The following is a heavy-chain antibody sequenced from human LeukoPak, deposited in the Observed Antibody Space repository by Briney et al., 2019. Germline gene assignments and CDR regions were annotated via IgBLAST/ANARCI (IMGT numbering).Heavy chain of an antibody. V-gene: IGHV3-21*01. J-gene: IGHJ3*02. CDR1: GFTFNTYT. Sequence: GGSLRLSCAASGFTFNTYTMNWVRQAPGKGLEWVSSISSGTSYIYYADSVKGRFTISRDNAKNSLYLQMNSLRAEDTAVYYCARDPTFSWETAFDIWGQGTMVTVSS. D-gene: IGHD1-26*01. CDR2: ISSGTSYI. CDR3: ARDPTFSWETAFDI.